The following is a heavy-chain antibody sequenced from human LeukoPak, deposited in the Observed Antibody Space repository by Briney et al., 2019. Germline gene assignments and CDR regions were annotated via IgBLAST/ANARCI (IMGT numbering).Heavy chain of an antibody. CDR2: ISGSGGST. CDR1: GFTFSSYA. V-gene: IGHV3-23*01. CDR3: AKWYCSSTSCSLVDY. D-gene: IGHD2-2*01. J-gene: IGHJ4*02. Sequence: GGSLRLSCAASGFTFSSYAMSWVRQAPGKGLEWVSAISGSGGSTYYADSVKGRFTISRDNSKNTLYLQMNSLRAEDTAVYYCAKWYCSSTSCSLVDYWGQGTLVTVSS.